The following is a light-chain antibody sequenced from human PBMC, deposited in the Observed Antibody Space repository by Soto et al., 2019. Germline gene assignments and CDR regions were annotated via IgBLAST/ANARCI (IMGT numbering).Light chain of an antibody. CDR1: SSDVGAYNY. Sequence: QSALTQPASVSGSPGQSITISCTGTSSDVGAYNYVSWYQHHPGKAPKVLIYDVTRRPSGVSNRFSGSKSGNTASLTISGLQADDEADYYCSSYTNSNTLCLGGGTQLTVL. J-gene: IGLJ2*01. CDR2: DVT. V-gene: IGLV2-14*01. CDR3: SSYTNSNTLC.